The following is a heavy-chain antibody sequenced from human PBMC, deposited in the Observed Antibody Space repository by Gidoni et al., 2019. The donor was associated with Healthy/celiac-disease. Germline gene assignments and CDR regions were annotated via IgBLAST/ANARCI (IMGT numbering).Heavy chain of an antibody. CDR3: ARRGPIFGVVIRGYFQH. J-gene: IGHJ1*01. CDR1: GGSFSGYY. CDR2: INHSGST. V-gene: IGHV4-34*01. D-gene: IGHD3-3*01. Sequence: QVQLQQWGAGLLKPSETLSLTCAVYGGSFSGYYWSWIRQPPGKGLEWIGEINHSGSTNYNPSLKSRVTISVDTSKNQFSLKLSSVTAADTAVYYCARRGPIFGVVIRGYFQHWGQGTLVTVSS.